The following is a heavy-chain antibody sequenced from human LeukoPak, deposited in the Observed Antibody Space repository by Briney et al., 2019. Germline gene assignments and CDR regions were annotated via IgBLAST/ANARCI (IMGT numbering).Heavy chain of an antibody. D-gene: IGHD3-22*01. J-gene: IGHJ4*02. CDR3: AGYYYDSSGYYTFDY. CDR1: DGSIRNYY. CDR2: IYYYGTT. Sequence: SETLSLTCAVSDGSIRNYYWSWIRQPPGKGLEWIGYIYYYGTTTYNPSLKGRGTISLDTSKNHFSLILSSVTAADTAVYYCAGYYYDSSGYYTFDYWGQGTLVTVSS. V-gene: IGHV4-59*12.